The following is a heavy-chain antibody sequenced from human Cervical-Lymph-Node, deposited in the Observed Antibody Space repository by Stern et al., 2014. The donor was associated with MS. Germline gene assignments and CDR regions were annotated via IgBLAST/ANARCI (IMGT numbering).Heavy chain of an antibody. V-gene: IGHV3-11*01. D-gene: IGHD5-24*01. CDR3: ARDPLRRDGYNFDD. CDR2: ISNSGGAI. Sequence: VQLVESGGGLVKPGGSLSLSCAASGFIFSDYYMNWIRQAPGKGLEWVSYISNSGGAIYYADSVKGRFTISRDNAKNSLYLQMNSLRAEDTAVYYCARDPLRRDGYNFDDWGQGALVTVSS. J-gene: IGHJ4*02. CDR1: GFIFSDYY.